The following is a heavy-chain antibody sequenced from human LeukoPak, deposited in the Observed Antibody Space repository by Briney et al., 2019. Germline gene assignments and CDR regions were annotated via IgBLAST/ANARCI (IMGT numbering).Heavy chain of an antibody. J-gene: IGHJ6*03. CDR3: ARGIAARRYYYYYMDV. CDR1: GGSFSGYY. V-gene: IGHV4-34*01. Sequence: SETLSLTCAVYGGSFSGYYWSWIRQPPGKVLEWIGEINHSGSTNYNPSLKSRFTISVDTSKNQFSLKLSSVTAADTAVYYCARGIAARRYYYYYMDVWGKGTTVTVSS. D-gene: IGHD6-6*01. CDR2: INHSGST.